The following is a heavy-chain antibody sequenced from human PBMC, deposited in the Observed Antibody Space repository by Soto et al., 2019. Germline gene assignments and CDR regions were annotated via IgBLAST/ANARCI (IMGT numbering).Heavy chain of an antibody. D-gene: IGHD3-9*01. CDR2: ISAYNGNT. V-gene: IGHV1-18*01. CDR3: ARSRVGIYDILTGSDAFDI. J-gene: IGHJ3*02. CDR1: GDTFASYG. Sequence: ASVEACCKASGDTFASYGISWVRQAPGQGLEWMGWISAYNGNTNYAQKLQGRVTMTTDTSTSTAYMELRSLRSDDTAVYYCARSRVGIYDILTGSDAFDIWGQGTMVTVSS.